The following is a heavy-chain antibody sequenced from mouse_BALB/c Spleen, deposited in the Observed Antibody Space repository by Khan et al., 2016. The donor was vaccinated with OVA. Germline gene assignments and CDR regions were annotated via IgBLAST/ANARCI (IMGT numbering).Heavy chain of an antibody. CDR2: IDPENGNI. D-gene: IGHD3-2*01. CDR3: SRETARALHAMYY. V-gene: IGHV14-1*02. J-gene: IGHJ4*01. CDR1: GFNIKDYY. Sequence: VQLQQSGAELVRPGALVKLSCKVSGFNIKDYYMYWVKQRPEQGLEWIGWIDPENGNIIYDSKFQGKACITADTSAHTADPQLSSPTSEDTAVYNCSRETARALHAMYYWGQGASVTVSS.